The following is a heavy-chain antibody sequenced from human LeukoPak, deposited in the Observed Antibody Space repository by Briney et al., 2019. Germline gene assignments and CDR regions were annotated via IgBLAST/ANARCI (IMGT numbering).Heavy chain of an antibody. D-gene: IGHD3-9*01. V-gene: IGHV1-46*01. CDR3: ARSPTSYDVLTGYYGLSFDS. CDR1: GYIFTTYY. J-gene: IGHJ4*02. CDR2: INPDYDYA. Sequence: ASVKVSCKTSGYIFTTYYVHWVRQAPGQGLDWMGIINPDYDYASYVQQFQGRVAMTTGMSTNTVYMELTSLRSEDAAVYCCARSPTSYDVLTGYYGLSFDSWGRGALVTVSS.